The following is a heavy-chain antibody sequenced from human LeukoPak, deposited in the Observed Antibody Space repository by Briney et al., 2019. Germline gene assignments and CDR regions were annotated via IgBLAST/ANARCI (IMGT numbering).Heavy chain of an antibody. CDR2: ISGSGGST. D-gene: IGHD2-2*01. J-gene: IGHJ3*02. Sequence: GSLRHSRADSRFTLSSDAMSWVRQAPGKGLEWVSAISGSGGSTYYAASVKGRFTISRDNSKNTLYLQMNSLRAEDTAVYYCAKAFAPAANDAFDIWGQGTMVTVSS. CDR1: RFTLSSDA. V-gene: IGHV3-23*01. CDR3: AKAFAPAANDAFDI.